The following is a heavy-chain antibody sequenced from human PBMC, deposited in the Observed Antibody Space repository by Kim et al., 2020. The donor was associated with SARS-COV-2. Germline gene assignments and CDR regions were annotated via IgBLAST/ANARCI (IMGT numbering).Heavy chain of an antibody. J-gene: IGHJ6*02. V-gene: IGHV3-66*01. CDR2: IYSGGST. CDR3: ARDPYYYGSDPQLYYYYGMDV. CDR1: GFTVSSNY. D-gene: IGHD3-10*01. Sequence: GGSLRLSCAASGFTVSSNYMSWVRQAPGKGLEWVSVIYSGGSTYYADSVKGRFTISRDNSKNTLYLQMNSLRAEDTAVYYCARDPYYYGSDPQLYYYYGMDVWGQGTTVTVSS.